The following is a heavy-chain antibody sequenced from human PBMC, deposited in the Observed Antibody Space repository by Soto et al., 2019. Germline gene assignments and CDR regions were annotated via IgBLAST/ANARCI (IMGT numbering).Heavy chain of an antibody. V-gene: IGHV4-30-2*01. CDR2: IYHSGST. D-gene: IGHD2-2*01. CDR1: GGSISSGGYS. J-gene: IGHJ5*02. Sequence: SETLSLTCAVSGGSISSGGYSWSWIRQPPGKGLEWIGYIYHSGSTYYNQSLKSRVNISVDRSKNQFSMKLSSVTAADTAVYYCARVPDRWGQGTLVTVS. CDR3: ARVPDR.